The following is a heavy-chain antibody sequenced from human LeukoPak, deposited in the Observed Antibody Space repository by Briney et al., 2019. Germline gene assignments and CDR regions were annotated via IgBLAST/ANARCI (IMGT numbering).Heavy chain of an antibody. CDR3: ARDLPPPYCSSTSCYDYYYMDV. V-gene: IGHV1-18*01. CDR2: ISAYNGNT. Sequence: GASVKVSCKASGYTFTSYGISWVRQAPGQGLEWMGWISAYNGNTNYAQKLQGRVTMTTDTSTSTAYMELRSLRSDDTAVYYCARDLPPPYCSSTSCYDYYYMDVWGKGTTVTVSS. CDR1: GYTFTSYG. D-gene: IGHD2-2*01. J-gene: IGHJ6*03.